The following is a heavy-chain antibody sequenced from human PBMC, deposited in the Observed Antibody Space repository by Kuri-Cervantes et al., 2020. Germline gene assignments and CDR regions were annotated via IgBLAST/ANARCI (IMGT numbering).Heavy chain of an antibody. D-gene: IGHD3-10*01. J-gene: IGHJ3*02. CDR2: IYYSGDT. Sequence: SETLSLTCIVSNDSIVHNYWSWIRQSPGKGLEWIGNIYYSGDTNYNPSLKSRVTISVDTSKKQFSLKLSSVTAADTAVYYCARDPTGAIWFRDNDAFDIWGQGTMVTVSS. CDR3: ARDPTGAIWFRDNDAFDI. CDR1: NDSIVHNY. V-gene: IGHV4-59*12.